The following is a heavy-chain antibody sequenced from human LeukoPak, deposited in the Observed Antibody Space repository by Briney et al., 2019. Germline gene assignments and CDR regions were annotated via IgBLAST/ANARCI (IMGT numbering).Heavy chain of an antibody. CDR3: ASPNYYDSSGMNWFDP. J-gene: IGHJ5*02. CDR1: GFTFSSYS. D-gene: IGHD3-22*01. CDR2: ISSSSSYI. V-gene: IGHV3-21*04. Sequence: GGSLRLSCAASGFTFSSYSMNWVRQAPGKGLEWVSSISSSSSYIYYADSVKGRFTISRDNSKNTLYLQMNSLRAEDTAVYYCASPNYYDSSGMNWFDPWGQGALVTVSS.